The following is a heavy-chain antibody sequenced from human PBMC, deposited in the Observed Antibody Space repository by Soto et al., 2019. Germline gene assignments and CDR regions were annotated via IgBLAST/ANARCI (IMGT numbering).Heavy chain of an antibody. D-gene: IGHD2-21*02. CDR1: GGSISISSYF. CDR2: IYHSGST. V-gene: IGHV4-39*01. J-gene: IGHJ2*01. Sequence: PSETLSLTCTVSGGSISISSYFWGWIRQPPGKGLEWIGSIYHSGSTHYTPSLKSRATISVDTSKNQLSLRLRSVTAADTAVYYCARFPIVVVTAMKFWYFDLWGRGTLVTVSS. CDR3: ARFPIVVVTAMKFWYFDL.